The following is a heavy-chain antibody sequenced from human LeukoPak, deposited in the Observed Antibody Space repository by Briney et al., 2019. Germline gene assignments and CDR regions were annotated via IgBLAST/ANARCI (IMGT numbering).Heavy chain of an antibody. CDR1: GGSISSSSYY. D-gene: IGHD1/OR15-1a*01. CDR2: INHSGST. CDR3: ARGNNFASWFDP. V-gene: IGHV4-39*07. J-gene: IGHJ5*02. Sequence: SETLSLTCTVSGGSISSSSYYWGWIRQPPGKGLEWIGEINHSGSTNYNPSLKSRVTISVDTSKNQFSLKLSSVTAADTAVYYCARGNNFASWFDPWGQGTLVTVSS.